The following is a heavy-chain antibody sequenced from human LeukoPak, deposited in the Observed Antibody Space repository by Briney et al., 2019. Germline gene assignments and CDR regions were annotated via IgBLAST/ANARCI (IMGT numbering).Heavy chain of an antibody. CDR1: GGSFSGYY. J-gene: IGHJ4*02. CDR2: INHSGST. V-gene: IGHV4-34*01. D-gene: IGHD3-22*01. CDR3: ARKRITMIVVAADPVDY. Sequence: SETLSLTCAVYGGSFSGYYWSWIRQPPGKGLEWIGEINHSGSTNYNPSLRSRVTISVATSKNQFSLKLSSVTAADTAVYYCARKRITMIVVAADPVDYWGQGTLVTVSS.